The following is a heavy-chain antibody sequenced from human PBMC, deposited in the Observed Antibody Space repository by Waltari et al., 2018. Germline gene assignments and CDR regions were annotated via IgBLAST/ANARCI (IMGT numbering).Heavy chain of an antibody. D-gene: IGHD3-16*01. Sequence: EVQLVESGGGLVQPGGSLRLSCAASGFTFSSYWMSWVRQAPGKGLEWVANIKQDGSEKYYVASVKGRFTISRDNAKNSLYLQMNSLRAEDTAVYYCARLGEFDAFDIWGQGTMVTVSS. V-gene: IGHV3-7*01. J-gene: IGHJ3*02. CDR3: ARLGEFDAFDI. CDR1: GFTFSSYW. CDR2: IKQDGSEK.